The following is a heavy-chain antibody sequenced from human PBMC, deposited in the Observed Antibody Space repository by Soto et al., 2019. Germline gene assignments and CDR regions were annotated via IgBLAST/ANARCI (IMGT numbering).Heavy chain of an antibody. CDR1: GYTFTSYA. Sequence: ASVKVSCKASGYTFTSYAMRWVRQAPGQRLEWMGWINAGNGNTKYSQKLQGRVTITRDTSASTAYMELSSLRSEDTAVYYCARRDVYYDFWSGYLKVENDDAFDIWGQGTMVTVSS. J-gene: IGHJ3*02. CDR3: ARRDVYYDFWSGYLKVENDDAFDI. V-gene: IGHV1-3*01. D-gene: IGHD3-3*01. CDR2: INAGNGNT.